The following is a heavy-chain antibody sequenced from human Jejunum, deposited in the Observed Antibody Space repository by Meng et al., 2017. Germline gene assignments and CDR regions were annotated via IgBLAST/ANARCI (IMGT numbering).Heavy chain of an antibody. Sequence: SETLSLTCAVYGGSFSGFYWSWIRQPPGKGLEWLGEIHPSGSTDYNPSLKSRLTISVDTSKNQFSLNLSSATAADTAIYYCARGIDRAKSGDYWGQGTLVTVSS. D-gene: IGHD1-14*01. CDR3: ARGIDRAKSGDY. J-gene: IGHJ4*02. CDR2: IHPSGST. V-gene: IGHV4-34*01. CDR1: GGSFSGFY.